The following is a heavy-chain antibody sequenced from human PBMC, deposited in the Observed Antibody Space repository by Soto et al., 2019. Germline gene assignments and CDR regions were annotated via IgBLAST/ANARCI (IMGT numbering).Heavy chain of an antibody. CDR2: ISAYNGNT. J-gene: IGHJ6*02. D-gene: IGHD2-15*01. Sequence: ASVKVSWKAAGYTFTSYGISWVRQAPGQGLEWMGWISAYNGNTNYAQKLQGRVTMTTDTSTSTAYMELRSLRSDDTAVYYCAREWKLGYCSGGSCYQHYGMDVWGQGTTVTVSS. CDR3: AREWKLGYCSGGSCYQHYGMDV. CDR1: GYTFTSYG. V-gene: IGHV1-18*01.